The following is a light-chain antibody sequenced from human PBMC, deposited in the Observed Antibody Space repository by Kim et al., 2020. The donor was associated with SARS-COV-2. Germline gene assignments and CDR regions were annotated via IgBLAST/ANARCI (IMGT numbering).Light chain of an antibody. Sequence: SSELTQDPAVSVALGQTVRITCQGDSLRSYYASWYQQKPGQAPVLVIYGKNNRPSGIPDRFSGSSSGNTASLTITRAQAEDEADYYCNSRDSSAVVFGGG. CDR1: SLRSYY. V-gene: IGLV3-19*01. CDR3: NSRDSSAVV. CDR2: GKN. J-gene: IGLJ2*01.